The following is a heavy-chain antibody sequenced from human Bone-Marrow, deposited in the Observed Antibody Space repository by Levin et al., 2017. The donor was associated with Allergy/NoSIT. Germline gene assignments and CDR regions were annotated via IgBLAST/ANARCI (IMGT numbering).Heavy chain of an antibody. Sequence: ASVKVSCKASGYTFTSYYMHWVRQAPGQGLEWMGIINPSGGSTSYAQKFQGRVTMTRDTSTSTVYMELSSLRSEDTAVYYCARDGVSAAAEYYYDSSGYSTPFDYWGQGTLVTVSS. V-gene: IGHV1-46*01. D-gene: IGHD3-22*01. CDR2: INPSGGST. CDR1: GYTFTSYY. J-gene: IGHJ4*02. CDR3: ARDGVSAAAEYYYDSSGYSTPFDY.